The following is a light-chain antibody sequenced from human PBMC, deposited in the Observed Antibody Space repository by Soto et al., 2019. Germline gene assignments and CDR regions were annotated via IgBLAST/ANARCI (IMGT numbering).Light chain of an antibody. CDR1: QTVSSNY. CDR3: QHYET. V-gene: IGKV3-20*01. CDR2: AAS. Sequence: EIVLTQSPGTLSLSPGERATLSCRASQTVSSNYLAWYQQKPGQAPRLLIYAASTRATGIPDRFSGSGSGTDFTLTISSLQPEDFAVYYCQHYETFGQGTKVDIK. J-gene: IGKJ1*01.